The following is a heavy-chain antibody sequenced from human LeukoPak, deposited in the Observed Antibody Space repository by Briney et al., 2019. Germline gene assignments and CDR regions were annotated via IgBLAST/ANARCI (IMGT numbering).Heavy chain of an antibody. V-gene: IGHV3-7*03. J-gene: IGHJ4*02. CDR2: VKQDGSEK. D-gene: IGHD3-9*01. CDR3: ARDSSRFDPRKRDGPRDYFDY. Sequence: GGSLRLSCAAFGFTFSDYWISWVRQTPGKGLEWVANVKQDGSEKFYVDSVKGRFTISRDNAKNSQYLQMNSLRAEDTAVYYCARDSSRFDPRKRDGPRDYFDYWGQGTLVTVSS. CDR1: GFTFSDYW.